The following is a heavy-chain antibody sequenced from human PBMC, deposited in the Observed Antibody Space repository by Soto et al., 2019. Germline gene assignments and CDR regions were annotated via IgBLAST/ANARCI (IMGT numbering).Heavy chain of an antibody. V-gene: IGHV4-30-2*06. CDR3: ARWGRGAYGTCV. CDR2: MYLGGNT. CDR1: GYSISRGGYS. J-gene: IGHJ6*02. Sequence: LSLTCVVSGYSISRGGYSWNWIRQSPGRGLEWIGYMYLGGNTYYNPSLKSRVTISVDRSKNQFSLKLTSVTAADTAVYYCARWGRGAYGTCVWGQGTTVADSS. D-gene: IGHD3-16*01.